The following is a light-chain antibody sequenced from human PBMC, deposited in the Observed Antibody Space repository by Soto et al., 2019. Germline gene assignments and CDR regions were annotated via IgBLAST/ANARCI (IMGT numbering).Light chain of an antibody. Sequence: DIVMTQSPDSLAVSLGERATINCKSIQSLVSRSDNKNYLAWFQQKPGQPPKLLIFWASTRESGVPDRFAGSGSGTDFTLTISSLQAEDVAVYYCQQYYGGPITFGLGTRLGIK. CDR1: QSLVSRSDNKNY. V-gene: IGKV4-1*01. CDR3: QQYYGGPIT. CDR2: WAS. J-gene: IGKJ5*01.